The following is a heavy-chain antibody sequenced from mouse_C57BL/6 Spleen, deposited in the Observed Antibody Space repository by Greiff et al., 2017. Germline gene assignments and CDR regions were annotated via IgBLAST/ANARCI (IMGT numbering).Heavy chain of an antibody. D-gene: IGHD2-5*01. J-gene: IGHJ3*01. CDR3: VKSNYGAY. CDR1: GFSFNTYA. CDR2: IRSKSNNYAT. Sequence: EVKLVESGGGLVQPKGSLKLSCAASGFSFNTYAMNWVRQAPGKGLEWVARIRSKSNNYATYYADSVKDRFTISRDDSESMLYRQMNNLKTEDTAMYYCVKSNYGAYWGQGTLVTVSA. V-gene: IGHV10-1*01.